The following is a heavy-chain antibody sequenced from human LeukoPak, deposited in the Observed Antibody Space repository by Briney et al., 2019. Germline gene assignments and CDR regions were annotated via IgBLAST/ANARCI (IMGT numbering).Heavy chain of an antibody. Sequence: GGSLRLSCAASGFTFSSYAMHWVRQAPGKGLEWVAVISYDGSNKYYADSVKGRFTISRDNSKNTLYLQMNSLRAEDTAVYYCASSRAGIAARDYWGQGTQVTVSS. CDR1: GFTFSSYA. V-gene: IGHV3-30-3*01. CDR3: ASSRAGIAARDY. J-gene: IGHJ4*02. CDR2: ISYDGSNK. D-gene: IGHD6-6*01.